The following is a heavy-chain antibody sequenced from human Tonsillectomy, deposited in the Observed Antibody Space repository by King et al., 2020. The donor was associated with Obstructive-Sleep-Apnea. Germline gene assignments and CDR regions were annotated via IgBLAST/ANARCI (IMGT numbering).Heavy chain of an antibody. CDR2: IWYDGSNK. V-gene: IGHV3-33*06. J-gene: IGHJ5*02. CDR1: GFTFSSYG. Sequence: VQLVESGGGVVQPGRSLRLSCAASGFTFSSYGMHWVRQAPGKGLEWVAVIWYDGSNKYYADSVKGRFTISRDNSKNTLYLQMNSLRAEDTAVYYCAKGGLDYYGSGSYYRAWGQGTLVTVSS. CDR3: AKGGLDYYGSGSYYRA. D-gene: IGHD3-10*01.